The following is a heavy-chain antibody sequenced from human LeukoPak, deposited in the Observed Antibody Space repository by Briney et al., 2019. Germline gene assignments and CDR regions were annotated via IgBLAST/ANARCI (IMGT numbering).Heavy chain of an antibody. V-gene: IGHV3-30-3*01. D-gene: IGHD5-18*01. CDR1: GFTFNSYA. J-gene: IGHJ6*02. Sequence: GGSLRLSCAASGFTFNSYAMHWVRQAPGKGLEWVAVISYDGSNKYYADSVKGRFTISRDNSKNTLYLQMNSLRAEDTAVYYCARGGEGGYSYGYDYYYYGMDVWGQGTTVTVSS. CDR2: ISYDGSNK. CDR3: ARGGEGGYSYGYDYYYYGMDV.